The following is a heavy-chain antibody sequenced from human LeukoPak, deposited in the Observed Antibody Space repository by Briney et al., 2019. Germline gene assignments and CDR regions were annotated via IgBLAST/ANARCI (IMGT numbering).Heavy chain of an antibody. Sequence: PGGSLRLSCAASGFTFSSYAMHWVRQPPGKGLEWVSGISWDSGSIGYADSVKGRFTISRDNAKNSLYLQMNSLRAEDTALYYCAKDAYTSGFFYFESWGQGTLVTVSS. D-gene: IGHD6-19*01. V-gene: IGHV3-9*01. J-gene: IGHJ4*02. CDR1: GFTFSSYA. CDR2: ISWDSGSI. CDR3: AKDAYTSGFFYFES.